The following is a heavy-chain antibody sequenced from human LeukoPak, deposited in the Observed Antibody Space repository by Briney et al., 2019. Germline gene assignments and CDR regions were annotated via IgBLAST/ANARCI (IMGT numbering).Heavy chain of an antibody. Sequence: ASVKVSCKASGGTFSSYAISWVRQAPGQGLEWMGRIIPILDIANYAQKFQGRVTITADKSTSTAYMELSSLRSEDTAVYYCATNPYGSGSYYYYYGMDVWGQGTTVNVSS. V-gene: IGHV1-69*04. J-gene: IGHJ6*02. CDR2: IIPILDIA. CDR1: GGTFSSYA. CDR3: ATNPYGSGSYYYYYGMDV. D-gene: IGHD3-10*01.